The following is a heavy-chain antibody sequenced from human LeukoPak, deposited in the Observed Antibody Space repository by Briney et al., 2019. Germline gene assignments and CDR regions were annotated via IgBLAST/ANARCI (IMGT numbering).Heavy chain of an antibody. Sequence: GASVKVSCKASGYTFTGYYMHWVRQAPGQGLEWMGWINPNSGGTNYAQKFQGRVTMTRDTSISTAYMELSRLRSDDTAVYYCARDRCSSTSCYLFDYWGREPWSPSPQ. J-gene: IGHJ4*02. CDR2: INPNSGGT. CDR1: GYTFTGYY. D-gene: IGHD2-2*01. V-gene: IGHV1-2*02. CDR3: ARDRCSSTSCYLFDY.